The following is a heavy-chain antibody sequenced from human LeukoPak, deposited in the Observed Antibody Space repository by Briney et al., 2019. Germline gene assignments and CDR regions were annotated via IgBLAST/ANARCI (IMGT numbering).Heavy chain of an antibody. CDR1: GFTFGDYA. CDR2: IRSKAYGGTT. V-gene: IGHV3-49*03. D-gene: IGHD6-19*01. CDR3: TSVAGPYYYYMDV. J-gene: IGHJ6*03. Sequence: GGSLRLSCTASGFTFGDYATSWFRQAPGKGLEWVGFIRSKAYGGTTEYAASVKGRFTISRDDSKNTAYLQMNSLKTEDTAVYYCTSVAGPYYYYMDVWGKGTTVTVSS.